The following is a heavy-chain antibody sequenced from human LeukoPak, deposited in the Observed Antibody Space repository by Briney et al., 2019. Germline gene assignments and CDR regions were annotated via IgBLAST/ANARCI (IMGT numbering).Heavy chain of an antibody. CDR3: ARVEDCGTNRCSFDY. CDR2: ISPNNGGT. D-gene: IGHD4/OR15-4a*01. Sequence: GASVKVSCKASGYTFTAYEIHWVRQSPGQGLEYVGWISPNNGGTNSAQKFQGRVTMTRDTSVSTAYMELSRLRSDDTAVYYCARVEDCGTNRCSFDYWGQGTLVTVSS. J-gene: IGHJ4*02. CDR1: GYTFTAYE. V-gene: IGHV1-2*02.